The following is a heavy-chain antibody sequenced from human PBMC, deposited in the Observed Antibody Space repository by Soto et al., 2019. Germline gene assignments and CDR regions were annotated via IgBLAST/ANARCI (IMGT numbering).Heavy chain of an antibody. J-gene: IGHJ4*02. Sequence: GSLRLSCTASGFTFGDYAMSWVRQAPGKGLEWVGFIRSKAYGGTTEYAASVKGRFTISRDDSKNSVYLQMHSLKTEDSAVYYCSTTVITAPLFEYWGQGTVVTVS. V-gene: IGHV3-49*04. CDR1: GFTFGDYA. D-gene: IGHD1-20*01. CDR3: STTVITAPLFEY. CDR2: IRSKAYGGTT.